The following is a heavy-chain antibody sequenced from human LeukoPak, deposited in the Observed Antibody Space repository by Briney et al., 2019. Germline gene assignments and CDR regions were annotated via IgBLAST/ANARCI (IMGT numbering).Heavy chain of an antibody. V-gene: IGHV4-61*08. CDR2: IYYSGST. CDR3: ARERYSSVYHYGMDV. CDR1: GGSISSGDYY. J-gene: IGHJ6*02. D-gene: IGHD6-19*01. Sequence: SSETLSLTCIVSGGSISSGDYYWSWIRQPPGKGLEWIGYIYYSGSTNYNPSLKSRVTISVDTSKNQFSLKLSSVTAADTAVYYCARERYSSVYHYGMDVWGQGTTVTVSS.